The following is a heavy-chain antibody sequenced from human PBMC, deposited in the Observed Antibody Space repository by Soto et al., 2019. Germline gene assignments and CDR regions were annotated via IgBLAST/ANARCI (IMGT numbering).Heavy chain of an antibody. J-gene: IGHJ3*02. V-gene: IGHV1-69*01. CDR2: IIPIFDTP. D-gene: IGHD2-15*01. CDR1: GGTFSSYA. CDR3: ARGGGYCSGGTCYGDAFNI. Sequence: QVQLVQSGAEVRKPGSSVKVSCKASGGTFSSYALNWVRQAPGQGLEWMGGIIPIFDTPNYSQKFQGRVTTTADESTSTVYMELTGLRSEDTAVYYCARGGGYCSGGTCYGDAFNIWGQGTMVTVSS.